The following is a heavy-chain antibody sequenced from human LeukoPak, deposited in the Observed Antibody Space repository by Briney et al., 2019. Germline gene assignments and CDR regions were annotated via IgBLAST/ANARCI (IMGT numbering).Heavy chain of an antibody. V-gene: IGHV4-4*07. D-gene: IGHD1-1*01. J-gene: IGHJ6*03. CDR2: IYTSGST. CDR3: ARRGSYYYYYYMDV. Sequence: SETLSLTCAVSGGSISSSYYWSWIRQPAGKGLEWIGRIYTSGSTNYNPSLKSRVTMSVDTSKNQFSLKLSSVTAADTAVYYCARRGSYYYYYYMDVWGKGTTVTVSS. CDR1: GGSISSSYY.